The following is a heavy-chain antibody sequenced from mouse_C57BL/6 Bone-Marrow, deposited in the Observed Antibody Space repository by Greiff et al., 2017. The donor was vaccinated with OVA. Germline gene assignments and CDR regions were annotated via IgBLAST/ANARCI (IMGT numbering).Heavy chain of an antibody. CDR2: ISSGGSYT. CDR1: GFTFSSYG. CDR3: ARLSSGSMDY. V-gene: IGHV5-6*01. D-gene: IGHD3-2*02. Sequence: EVQLQESGGDLVKPGGSLKLSCAASGFTFSSYGMSWVRQTPDKRLEWVATISSGGSYTYYPDSVKGRFTISRDNAKNTLYLQMSSLKSEDTAMYYCARLSSGSMDYWGQGTSVTVSS. J-gene: IGHJ4*01.